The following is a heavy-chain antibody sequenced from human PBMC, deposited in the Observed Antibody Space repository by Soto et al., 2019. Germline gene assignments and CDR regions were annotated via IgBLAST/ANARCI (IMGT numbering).Heavy chain of an antibody. CDR1: GFTFSKYG. CDR2: ILHDRGDQ. CDR3: ARDDDRPDNGLDM. D-gene: IGHD2-8*01. Sequence: QVQLVESGGGVVQPGRSLRLSCAASGFTFSKYGMHWVRQAPGKGLEWVAVILHDRGDQRYGDSVKGRFTISRDNSKNTLYLQINSLRVEDAAVYYCARDDDRPDNGLDMWGQGTMVTVSS. V-gene: IGHV3-33*05. J-gene: IGHJ3*02.